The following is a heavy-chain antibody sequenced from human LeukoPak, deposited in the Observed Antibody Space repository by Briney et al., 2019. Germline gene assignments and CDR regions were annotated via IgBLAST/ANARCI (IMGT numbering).Heavy chain of an antibody. CDR1: GYTFTNYW. CDR3: ARQAEDIVVVPAVRPDYYYGMDV. J-gene: IGHJ6*02. Sequence: GESLKISCEASGYTFTNYWIGWVRQMPGKGLEWMGIIFPGDSDTKYSPSFQGQVTISADKSISTAYLQWSSLKASDTAIYYCARQAEDIVVVPAVRPDYYYGMDVWGQGSTVTVSS. V-gene: IGHV5-51*01. CDR2: IFPGDSDT. D-gene: IGHD2-2*01.